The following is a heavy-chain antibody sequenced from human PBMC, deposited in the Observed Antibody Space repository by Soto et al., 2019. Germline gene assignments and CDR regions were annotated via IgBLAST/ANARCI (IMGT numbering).Heavy chain of an antibody. Sequence: GGSLRLSCAVSGFIFSNAWMNWVRQAPGKGLEWVGRIKSESDGGTTDYAAPVKGRLFMSRDDSKNILYLQINSLQTDDTAVYYCTTGKGYSSDWYDYWGQGTLVTVSS. J-gene: IGHJ4*02. D-gene: IGHD6-19*01. CDR2: IKSESDGGTT. CDR3: TTGKGYSSDWYDY. CDR1: GFIFSNAW. V-gene: IGHV3-15*07.